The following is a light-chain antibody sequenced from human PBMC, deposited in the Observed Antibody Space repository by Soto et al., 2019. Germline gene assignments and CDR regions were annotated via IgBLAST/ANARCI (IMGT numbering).Light chain of an antibody. Sequence: VLTQSPDTMSLSPGERATLSCRTSPHVSNNYLAWSQQRPGQAPRLLIYGVFNRATGIPDRFSCSGSGTDFTLTISGLEPDDSAVYDCQHYDGSPRTFGQGTNLEIK. V-gene: IGKV3-20*01. CDR3: QHYDGSPRT. J-gene: IGKJ2*01. CDR2: GVF. CDR1: PHVSNNY.